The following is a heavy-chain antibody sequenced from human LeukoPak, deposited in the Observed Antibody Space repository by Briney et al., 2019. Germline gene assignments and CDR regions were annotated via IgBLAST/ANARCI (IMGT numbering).Heavy chain of an antibody. CDR1: GFTFSSYW. CDR2: INSDGSST. Sequence: GGSLRLSCAASGFTFSSYWMHWVRQAPGKGLVWVSRINSDGSSTSYADSVRGRFTISRDNAKNTLYLQMNSLRAEDTAVYYCARVHFPDAFDSWGQGAMVTVSS. J-gene: IGHJ3*02. V-gene: IGHV3-74*01. CDR3: ARVHFPDAFDS.